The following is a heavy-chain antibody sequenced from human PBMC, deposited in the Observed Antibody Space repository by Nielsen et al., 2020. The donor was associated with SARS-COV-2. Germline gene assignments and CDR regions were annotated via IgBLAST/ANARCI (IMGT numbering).Heavy chain of an antibody. CDR3: AKLSGYSGYDLPDY. V-gene: IGHV3-9*01. Sequence: SLKISCAASGFTFDDYAMHWVRQAPGKGLEWVSGISWNSGSIGYADSVKGRFTISRDNAKNSLYLQMNSLRAEDTALYYCAKLSGYSGYDLPDYWGQGTLVTVSS. D-gene: IGHD5-12*01. J-gene: IGHJ4*02. CDR1: GFTFDDYA. CDR2: ISWNSGSI.